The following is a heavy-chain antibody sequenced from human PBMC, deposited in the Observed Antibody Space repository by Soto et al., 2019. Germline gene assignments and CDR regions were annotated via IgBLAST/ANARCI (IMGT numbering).Heavy chain of an antibody. CDR2: ISSSGSTI. J-gene: IGHJ4*02. V-gene: IGHV3-11*01. CDR1: GFTFIDYY. D-gene: IGHD6-19*01. CDR3: ARQTWDSSGWGYYFDY. Sequence: GFPRLSCAASGFTFIDYYMSWILQAPWKGLEWVSYISSSGSTIYYADSVKGRFTISRDNAKNSLYLQMNSLRAEDTAVYYCARQTWDSSGWGYYFDYWGQGTLVTVSS.